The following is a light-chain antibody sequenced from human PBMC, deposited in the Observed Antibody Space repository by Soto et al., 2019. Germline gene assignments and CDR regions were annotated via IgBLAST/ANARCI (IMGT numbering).Light chain of an antibody. CDR3: QQSDRYSWT. V-gene: IGKV1-5*01. Sequence: DMQRTQSPSSMCGSVGHRVTITGGASQSITTWLAWYQQRQGTAPKLLIYDGASLESGVPSRFSGSGSETEGTITISSLKKDDGATYYCQQSDRYSWTFGQGTKVDIK. J-gene: IGKJ1*01. CDR1: QSITTW. CDR2: DGA.